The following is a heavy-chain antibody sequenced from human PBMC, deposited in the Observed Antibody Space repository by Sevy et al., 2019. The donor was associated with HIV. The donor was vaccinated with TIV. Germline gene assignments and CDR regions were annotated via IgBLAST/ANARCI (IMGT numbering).Heavy chain of an antibody. Sequence: GGSLRLSCAASGFTFSSYWMSWVRQAPGKGLEWVANIKQDGSEKYYVDSVKGRFTISRDNVKNSLYLQMNTLRAEDKTGYNCPRVLNLRVSYYDFWSGYFRYYYGMDVWGQGTTVTVSS. D-gene: IGHD3-3*01. CDR3: PRVLNLRVSYYDFWSGYFRYYYGMDV. CDR2: IKQDGSEK. V-gene: IGHV3-7*01. CDR1: GFTFSSYW. J-gene: IGHJ6*02.